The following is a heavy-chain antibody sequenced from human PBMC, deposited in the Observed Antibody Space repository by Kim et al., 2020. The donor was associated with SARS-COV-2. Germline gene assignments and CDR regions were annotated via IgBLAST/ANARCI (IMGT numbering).Heavy chain of an antibody. D-gene: IGHD3-16*01. CDR3: ARGGAPGFYLVPFTP. Sequence: GGSLRLSCAVSGFTVTANYASWVRQGPGKGLEWVSTISSGGNTNYADSVKGRFTISRDNSKNTLFLQMNNLRVEDTAIYYCARGGAPGFYLVPFTPWGQG. CDR2: ISSGGNT. J-gene: IGHJ5*02. V-gene: IGHV3-53*01. CDR1: GFTVTANY.